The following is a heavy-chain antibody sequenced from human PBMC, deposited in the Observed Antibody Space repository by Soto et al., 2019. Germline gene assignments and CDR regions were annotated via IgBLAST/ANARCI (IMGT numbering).Heavy chain of an antibody. Sequence: SETLCLTCTVSAGSISPYYWSWSRQPPGKGLEWIGYIFNSGSTNYNPSLKSRVIISVDTSKNQFSLKLSSVTAADTAVYYCARHSAAYYYDSSLDYWGQGTLVTVSS. CDR1: AGSISPYY. CDR3: ARHSAAYYYDSSLDY. J-gene: IGHJ4*02. V-gene: IGHV4-59*08. CDR2: IFNSGST. D-gene: IGHD3-22*01.